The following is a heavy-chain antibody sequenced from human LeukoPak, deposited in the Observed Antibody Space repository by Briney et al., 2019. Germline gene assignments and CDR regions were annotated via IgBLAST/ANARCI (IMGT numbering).Heavy chain of an antibody. J-gene: IGHJ4*02. CDR1: GGSISSSSYY. D-gene: IGHD3-3*01. CDR3: ARGPNSYYDFWSGYPAPTGTFDY. CDR2: IYHSGST. Sequence: PSETLSLTCTASGGSISSSSYYWGWIRQPPGKGLEWIGSIYHSGSTYYNPSLKSRVTISVDTSKNQFSLKLSSVTAADTAVYYCARGPNSYYDFWSGYPAPTGTFDYWGQGTLVTVSS. V-gene: IGHV4-39*07.